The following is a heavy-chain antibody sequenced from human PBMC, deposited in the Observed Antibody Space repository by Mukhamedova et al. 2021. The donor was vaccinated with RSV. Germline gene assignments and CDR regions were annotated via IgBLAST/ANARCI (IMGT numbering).Heavy chain of an antibody. V-gene: IGHV1-3*01. D-gene: IGHD6-13*01. CDR2: NT. J-gene: IGHJ4*02. CDR3: PREPALSSSSWYYFDY. Sequence: NTKYSQKFQGRVTITRVTSASTAYMELSSLRSEDTAVYYWPREPALSSSSWYYFDYWGQGTLVTVSS.